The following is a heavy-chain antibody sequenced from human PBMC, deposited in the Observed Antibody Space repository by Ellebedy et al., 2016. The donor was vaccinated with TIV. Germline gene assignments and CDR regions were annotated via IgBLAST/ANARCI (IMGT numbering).Heavy chain of an antibody. Sequence: PGGSLRLSCAASGFTFSSYGMHWVRQAPGKGLEWVAVIWYDGSNKYYADSVKGRFTISRDNSKNTLYLQMNSLRAEDTAVYYCARDRAARTVTSYFDYWGQGTLVTVSS. V-gene: IGHV3-33*01. D-gene: IGHD6-6*01. CDR2: IWYDGSNK. J-gene: IGHJ4*02. CDR1: GFTFSSYG. CDR3: ARDRAARTVTSYFDY.